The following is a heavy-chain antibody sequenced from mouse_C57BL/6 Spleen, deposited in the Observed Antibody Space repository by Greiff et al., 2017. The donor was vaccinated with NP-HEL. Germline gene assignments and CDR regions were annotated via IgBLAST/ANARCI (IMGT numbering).Heavy chain of an antibody. CDR3: ARNDYGSRGYFDY. D-gene: IGHD1-1*01. CDR2: ILPGSGST. J-gene: IGHJ2*01. CDR1: GYTFTGYW. V-gene: IGHV1-9*01. Sequence: LMESGAELMKPGASVKLSCKATGYTFTGYWIEWVKPRPGHGLEWIGAILPGSGSTNFNEHFKGKATFTADTSSNPAYMQIRSLTTGDSAIYYCARNDYGSRGYFDYWGQGTTLTVAA.